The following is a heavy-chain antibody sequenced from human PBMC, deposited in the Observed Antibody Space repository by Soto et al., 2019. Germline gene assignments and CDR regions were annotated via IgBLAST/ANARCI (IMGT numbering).Heavy chain of an antibody. CDR2: ISGSGGST. CDR3: ARESIPIPETPQGLLDV. V-gene: IGHV3-23*01. CDR1: GFTFSSYA. D-gene: IGHD2-21*01. J-gene: IGHJ6*02. Sequence: GSLRLSCAASGFTFSSYAMSWVRQAPGKGLEWVSAISGSGGSTYYADSVKGRFTISRDNSKNTLYLQLNSLRAEDTAVYYCARESIPIPETPQGLLDVWGQGTTVTVSS.